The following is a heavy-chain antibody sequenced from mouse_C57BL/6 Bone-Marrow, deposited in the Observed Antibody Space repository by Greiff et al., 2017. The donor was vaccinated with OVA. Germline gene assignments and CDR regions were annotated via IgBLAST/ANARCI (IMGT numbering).Heavy chain of an antibody. CDR1: GFNIKDDY. J-gene: IGHJ2*01. Sequence: EVQLQQSGAELVRPGASVKLSCTASGFNIKDDYMHWVKQRPEQGLEWIGWIDPENGDTEYASKFQGKATITADTSSNTAYLQLSSLTSEDTAVYYGSTAQASYYFDYWGQGTTLTVSS. D-gene: IGHD3-2*02. V-gene: IGHV14-4*01. CDR2: IDPENGDT. CDR3: STAQASYYFDY.